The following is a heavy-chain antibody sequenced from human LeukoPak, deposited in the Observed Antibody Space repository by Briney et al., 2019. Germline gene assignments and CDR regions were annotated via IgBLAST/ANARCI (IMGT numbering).Heavy chain of an antibody. CDR3: ARDMGGPGGFDY. V-gene: IGHV1-3*01. Sequence: GASVKVSCKASGYTFTSYAMHWVRQAPGQRLEWMGWINAGNGNTKYSQKFQGRVTITRDTSASTAYMELSSLRSEDTAVYCCARDMGGPGGFDYWGQGTLVTVSS. CDR2: INAGNGNT. J-gene: IGHJ4*02. D-gene: IGHD3-16*01. CDR1: GYTFTSYA.